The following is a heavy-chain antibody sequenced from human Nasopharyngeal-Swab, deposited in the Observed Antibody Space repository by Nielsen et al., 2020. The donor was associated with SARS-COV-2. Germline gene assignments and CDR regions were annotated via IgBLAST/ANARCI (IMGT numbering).Heavy chain of an antibody. Sequence: LSCAVYGGSFSGYYWSWIRQSPGKGLEWIGEISRSGRTNYNPPLNSRVTTSLDTSKNQFSLKVTSVTAADTAVYYCARQGVPIRGWFKDYDRTAYEYWGQGTLVTVSS. CDR1: GGSFSGYY. J-gene: IGHJ4*02. V-gene: IGHV4-34*01. CDR3: ARQGVPIRGWFKDYDRTAYEY. D-gene: IGHD3-22*01. CDR2: ISRSGRT.